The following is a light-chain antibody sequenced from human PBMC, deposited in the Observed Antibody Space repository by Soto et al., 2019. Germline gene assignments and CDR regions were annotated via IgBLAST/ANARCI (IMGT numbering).Light chain of an antibody. CDR3: QSYDNSLPARYV. CDR1: ASNFGADFD. V-gene: IGLV1-40*01. J-gene: IGLJ1*01. Sequence: QSVLTQPPSVSGAPGQRVTISCTGSASNFGADFDVHWYQHLPGRAPKLLIYGNNIRPSGVPDRFSGSRSGTSASLAITGLQADDEADYYCQSYDNSLPARYVFGTGTQLTVL. CDR2: GNN.